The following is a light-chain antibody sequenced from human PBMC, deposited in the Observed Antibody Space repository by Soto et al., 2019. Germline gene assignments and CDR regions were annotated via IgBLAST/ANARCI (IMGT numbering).Light chain of an antibody. CDR1: QSVSSSY. Sequence: ELVMTQSPGTLSLSPGARATLSCRASQSVSSSYLAWYQQKPGQAPRLLIYGASTRATGIPARFSGSGSETEFTLTTSSLQSDDFAVYYCQQYNNWPPWTFGQGTKVDIK. CDR2: GAS. J-gene: IGKJ1*01. V-gene: IGKV3-15*01. CDR3: QQYNNWPPWT.